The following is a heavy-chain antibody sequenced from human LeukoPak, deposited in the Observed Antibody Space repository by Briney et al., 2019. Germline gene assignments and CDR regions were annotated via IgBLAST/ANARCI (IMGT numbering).Heavy chain of an antibody. CDR2: IYYSGST. V-gene: IGHV4-39*01. J-gene: IGHJ4*02. D-gene: IGHD3-22*01. CDR3: ASNGYDSSGYYSD. CDR1: GGSISSSSYY. Sequence: SETLSLTCTVSGGSISSSSYYWGWIRQPPGKGLEWIGSIYYSGSTYYNPSLKSRVTISVDTSKNQFSLKLSSVTAADTAVYYCASNGYDSSGYYSDWGQGTLVTVS.